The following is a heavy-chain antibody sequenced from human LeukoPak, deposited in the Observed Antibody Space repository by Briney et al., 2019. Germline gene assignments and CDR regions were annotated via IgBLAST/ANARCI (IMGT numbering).Heavy chain of an antibody. CDR1: GFIFRNYW. CDR2: INHDGGDK. CDR3: AITGGPTVTAFDL. Sequence: GGSLRLSCVASGFIFRNYWMSWVRQAPGKGLEWVANINHDGGDKNYVDSVEGRFTISRDNAKSSLYLQMNSLRVEDTAVYYCAITGGPTVTAFDLWGQGILVTVSS. D-gene: IGHD4-17*01. V-gene: IGHV3-7*02. J-gene: IGHJ4*02.